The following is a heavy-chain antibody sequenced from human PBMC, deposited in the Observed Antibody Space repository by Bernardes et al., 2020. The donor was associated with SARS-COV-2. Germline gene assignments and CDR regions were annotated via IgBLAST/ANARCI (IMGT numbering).Heavy chain of an antibody. CDR3: GRQGCTGGSCYFGFDY. V-gene: IGHV5-51*01. D-gene: IGHD2-15*01. CDR1: GFDFSKNW. Sequence: GACLKISSEGSGFDFSKNWIGWVRQIPGKGLEWMGVIYPADSDTRYSPSFRGHVTLSVDKSISTAYLQFNNLQASDTAMYYCGRQGCTGGSCYFGFDYWGQGTQVTVSS. CDR2: IYPADSDT. J-gene: IGHJ4*02.